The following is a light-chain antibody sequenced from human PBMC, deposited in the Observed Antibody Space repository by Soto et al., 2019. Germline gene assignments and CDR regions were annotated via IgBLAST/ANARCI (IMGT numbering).Light chain of an antibody. CDR2: LNSDGSH. J-gene: IGLJ3*02. CDR1: SGHSSYA. CDR3: QTWGTGPGV. V-gene: IGLV4-69*01. Sequence: QPVLTQSPSASASLGASVKLTCTLSSGHSSYAIAWHQQQPEKGPRYLMKLNSDGSHSKGDGIPDRFSGSSSGAERYLTISSLQSEYEADDYCQTWGTGPGVFGGGTKLTVL.